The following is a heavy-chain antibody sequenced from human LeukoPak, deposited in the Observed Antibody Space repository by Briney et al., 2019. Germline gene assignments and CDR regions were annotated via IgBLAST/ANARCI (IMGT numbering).Heavy chain of an antibody. Sequence: GGSLRLSCAASGFSFRTYTMNWVRQAPGKGLEWVAFISSGSSDIYYSDSVKGRFTISRDDAKNSLNLQMNSLRAEDTAVYYCARDGLGYYGTRGAFDIWGQGTMVTVSS. J-gene: IGHJ3*02. D-gene: IGHD3-10*01. V-gene: IGHV3-21*01. CDR2: ISSGSSDI. CDR3: ARDGLGYYGTRGAFDI. CDR1: GFSFRTYT.